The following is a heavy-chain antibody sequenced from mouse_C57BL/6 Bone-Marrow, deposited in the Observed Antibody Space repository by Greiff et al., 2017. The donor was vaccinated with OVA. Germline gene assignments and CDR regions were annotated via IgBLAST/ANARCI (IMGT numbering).Heavy chain of an antibody. Sequence: DVKLVESGGDLVKPGGSLKLSCAASGFTFSSYGMSWVRQTPDKRLEWVATISSGGSYTYYPDSVKGRFTISRDNAKNTLYLQMSSMKSEDTAMYYCARQPGHLFDYWGQGTTLTVSS. D-gene: IGHD4-1*01. CDR2: ISSGGSYT. J-gene: IGHJ2*01. V-gene: IGHV5-6*02. CDR3: ARQPGHLFDY. CDR1: GFTFSSYG.